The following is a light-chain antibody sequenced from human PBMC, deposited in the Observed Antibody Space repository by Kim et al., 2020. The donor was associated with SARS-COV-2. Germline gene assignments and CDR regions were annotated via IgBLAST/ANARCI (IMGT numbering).Light chain of an antibody. Sequence: ESVGDRVTITCRASQNINKYLKWYQQKRGEAPKLLIYGASSLQSGVPSRFSGSGSGTDFTLTISSLQPEDFATYYCQQSYTTPDTFGQGTKVEI. CDR2: GAS. CDR1: QNINKY. CDR3: QQSYTTPDT. J-gene: IGKJ2*01. V-gene: IGKV1-39*01.